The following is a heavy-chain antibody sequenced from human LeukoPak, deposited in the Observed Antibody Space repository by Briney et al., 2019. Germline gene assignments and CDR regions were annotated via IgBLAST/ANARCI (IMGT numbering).Heavy chain of an antibody. CDR3: AKGSGWYSSSDGQLFDY. J-gene: IGHJ4*02. CDR1: GFTFSSYG. Sequence: GRSLRLSCAASGFTFSSYGMHWVRQAPGKGLEWVAVISYDGSNKYYADSVKGRFTISRDNSKNTLYLQMNSLRAEDTAAYYCAKGSGWYSSSDGQLFDYWGQGTLVTVSS. D-gene: IGHD6-19*01. CDR2: ISYDGSNK. V-gene: IGHV3-30*18.